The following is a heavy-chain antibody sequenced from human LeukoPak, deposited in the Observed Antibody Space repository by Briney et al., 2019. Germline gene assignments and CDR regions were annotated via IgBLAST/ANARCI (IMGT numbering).Heavy chain of an antibody. CDR1: GGTFSSYA. Sequence: GASVKVSCKASGGTFSSYAISWVRQAPGQGLEWMGGIIPIFGTANYAQKFQGRVTITADESTSTAYMELSSLRSEDTAVYYCARDRQYYDFWSGSRDYYYYYMDVWGKGTTVTISS. D-gene: IGHD3-3*01. J-gene: IGHJ6*03. CDR3: ARDRQYYDFWSGSRDYYYYYMDV. V-gene: IGHV1-69*13. CDR2: IIPIFGTA.